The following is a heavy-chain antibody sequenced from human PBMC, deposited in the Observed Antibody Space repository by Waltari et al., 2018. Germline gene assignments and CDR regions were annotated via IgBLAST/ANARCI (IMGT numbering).Heavy chain of an antibody. CDR3: AKGGDYSIRDYYYGMDV. CDR2: IIPILGIA. D-gene: IGHD2-21*02. Sequence: QVQLVQSGAEVKKPGSSVKVSCKASGGTFSSYTISWVRQAPGQGLEWMGRIIPILGIANYAQKFQGRVTITADKSTSTAYMELSSLISEDTAVYYCAKGGDYSIRDYYYGMDVWGQGTTVTVSS. J-gene: IGHJ6*02. V-gene: IGHV1-69*02. CDR1: GGTFSSYT.